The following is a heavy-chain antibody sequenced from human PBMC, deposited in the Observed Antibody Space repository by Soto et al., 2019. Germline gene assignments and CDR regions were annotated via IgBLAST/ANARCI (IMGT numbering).Heavy chain of an antibody. D-gene: IGHD5-12*01. J-gene: IGHJ4*02. Sequence: PGGSLRLSCAASGFTFSSYAMSWVRQAPGKGLEWVSAISGSGGSTYYADSVKGRFTISRDNSKNTLYLQMNSLRAEDTAVYYCAKDMVVATIPFSLAYWGQGTLVTVSS. CDR2: ISGSGGST. V-gene: IGHV3-23*01. CDR3: AKDMVVATIPFSLAY. CDR1: GFTFSSYA.